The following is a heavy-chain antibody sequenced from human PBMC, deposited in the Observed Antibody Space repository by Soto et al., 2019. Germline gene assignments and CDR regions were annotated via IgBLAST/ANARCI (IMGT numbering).Heavy chain of an antibody. CDR1: GGSISSGGYY. CDR2: IHNSGAT. Sequence: SETLSLTCTVSGGSISSGGYYWSWIRQHPREGLEWIGYIHNSGATYYNPSLNSRVSISVNTSKTQFSLNVYSVTAADTAVYYCAREGAGSYWFDPWGQGVLVTVSS. V-gene: IGHV4-31*03. CDR3: AREGAGSYWFDP. J-gene: IGHJ5*02. D-gene: IGHD3-10*01.